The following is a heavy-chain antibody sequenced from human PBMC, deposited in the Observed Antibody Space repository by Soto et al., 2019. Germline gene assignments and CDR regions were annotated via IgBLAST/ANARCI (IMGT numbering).Heavy chain of an antibody. CDR2: ISSSSSYI. CDR3: ARVPRATPFSDPYYYDSSGYFFGH. V-gene: IGHV3-21*01. J-gene: IGHJ4*02. Sequence: GGSLRLSCAASGFTFSSYSMNWVHQAPGKGLEWVSSISSSSSYIYYADSVKGRFTISRDNAKNSLYLQMNSLRAEDTAVYYCARVPRATPFSDPYYYDSSGYFFGHWGQGTLVTVSS. D-gene: IGHD3-22*01. CDR1: GFTFSSYS.